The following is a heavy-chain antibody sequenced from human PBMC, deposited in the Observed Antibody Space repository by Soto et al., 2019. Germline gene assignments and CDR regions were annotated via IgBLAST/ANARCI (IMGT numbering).Heavy chain of an antibody. CDR1: GFTFGTYA. D-gene: IGHD3-16*01. CDR2: MTSSGSAI. CDR3: ARVGGSFFEK. V-gene: IGHV3-23*04. J-gene: IGHJ4*02. Sequence: EVQLVESGGGLVQPGGALRLACAASGFTFGTYAMSWVRQAPGKGLEWVSAMTSSGSAIYYAESVRGRFIISRDNARNTLSLQLNRLRVEDTALYSCARVGGSFFEKWGQGTRVTVSS.